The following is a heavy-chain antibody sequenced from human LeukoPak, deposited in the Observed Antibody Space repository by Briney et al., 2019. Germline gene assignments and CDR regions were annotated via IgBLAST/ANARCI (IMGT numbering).Heavy chain of an antibody. J-gene: IGHJ4*02. CDR2: INPNSGGT. V-gene: IGHV1-2*02. CDR3: ARSGSFDY. D-gene: IGHD1-26*01. Sequence: GASVKVSCEASGYTFTGYYMHWVRQAPGQGLEWMEWINPNSGGTNYAQKFQGRVTMTRNTSISTAYMELSSLRSEDTAVYYCARSGSFDYWGQGTLVTVSS. CDR1: GYTFTGYY.